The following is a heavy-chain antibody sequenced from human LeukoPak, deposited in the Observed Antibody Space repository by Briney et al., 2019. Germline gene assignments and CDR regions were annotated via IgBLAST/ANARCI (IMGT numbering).Heavy chain of an antibody. CDR1: GFTISSYE. Sequence: PGGSLRLSCAASGFTISSYEMNWVRQAPGKGLEWVSYISSSGSIIYYADSVKGRFTISRDNAKNSLYLQMNSLRAEDTAVYYCARDFNIVVVPAPGGMDVWGQGTTVTVSS. D-gene: IGHD2-2*01. CDR3: ARDFNIVVVPAPGGMDV. V-gene: IGHV3-48*03. CDR2: ISSSGSII. J-gene: IGHJ6*02.